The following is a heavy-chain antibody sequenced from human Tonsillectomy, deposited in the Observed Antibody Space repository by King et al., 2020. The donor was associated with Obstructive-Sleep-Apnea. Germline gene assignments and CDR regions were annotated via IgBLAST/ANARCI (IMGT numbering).Heavy chain of an antibody. CDR2: ISYDGIKK. V-gene: IGHV3-30*04. Sequence: VQLVESGGGVVQPGRSLRLSCAASGFTFSSDAMHWVRQAPGKGLEWGAVISYDGIKKYYADSVKGRFTISRDNSKNTLYLQMTSLRAEDTAVYYCARADGLDYCGQGTLVTVSS. J-gene: IGHJ4*02. CDR1: GFTFSSDA. D-gene: IGHD5-24*01. CDR3: ARADGLDY.